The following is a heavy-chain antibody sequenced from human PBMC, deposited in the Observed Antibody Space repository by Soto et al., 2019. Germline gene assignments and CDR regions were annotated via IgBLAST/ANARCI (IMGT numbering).Heavy chain of an antibody. CDR2: IYSGGST. Sequence: GGSLRLSCAASGFTVSSNYMSWVRQAPGKGLEWVSVIYSGGSTYYADSVKGRFTISRHNSKNTLYLQMNSLGAEDTAVYYCAVDTVTTRGYAFDIWGQGTMVTVSS. J-gene: IGHJ3*02. D-gene: IGHD4-17*01. CDR3: AVDTVTTRGYAFDI. CDR1: GFTVSSNY. V-gene: IGHV3-53*04.